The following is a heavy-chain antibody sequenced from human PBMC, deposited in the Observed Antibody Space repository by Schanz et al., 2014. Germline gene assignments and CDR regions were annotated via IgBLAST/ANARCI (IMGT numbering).Heavy chain of an antibody. V-gene: IGHV4-4*02. D-gene: IGHD6-19*01. CDR1: GGSISSSDW. Sequence: QVQLQESGPGLVKPSGTLSLTCAVSGGSISSSDWWSWVRQPPGKGLEWIGEIYHSGSTNYNPSLKSRVTMSGDTPKKQFSLKVTSMTAADTAVYYCARGHHPHGITVAARWFDPWGQGTLVTVSS. J-gene: IGHJ5*02. CDR2: IYHSGST. CDR3: ARGHHPHGITVAARWFDP.